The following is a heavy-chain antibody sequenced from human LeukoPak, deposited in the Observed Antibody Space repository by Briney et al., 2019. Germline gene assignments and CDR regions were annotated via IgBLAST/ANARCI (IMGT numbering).Heavy chain of an antibody. V-gene: IGHV1-69*04. CDR1: GGTFSSYA. D-gene: IGHD5-18*01. CDR3: ARGGANSYGSDY. Sequence: ASVKVSFKASGGTFSSYAISWVRQAPGQGLEWMGRIIPILGIANYAQKFQGRVTITADKSTSTAYMELSSLRSEDTAVYYCARGGANSYGSDYWGQGTLVTVSS. CDR2: IIPILGIA. J-gene: IGHJ4*02.